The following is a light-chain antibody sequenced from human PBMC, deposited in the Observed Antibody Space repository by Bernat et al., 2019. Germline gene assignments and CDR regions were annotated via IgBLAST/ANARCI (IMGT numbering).Light chain of an antibody. CDR2: DIS. Sequence: QSALTQPASVSGSPGQSITISCTGTNTDIGNYNYVSWYQQHPGKAPKLILYDISNRSSGVSNRFSGSKSANTASLTISSLQPEDEADYYCSSYSTGRTLVFGGGTKVTVL. V-gene: IGLV2-14*03. CDR3: SSYSTGRTLV. J-gene: IGLJ3*02. CDR1: NTDIGNYNY.